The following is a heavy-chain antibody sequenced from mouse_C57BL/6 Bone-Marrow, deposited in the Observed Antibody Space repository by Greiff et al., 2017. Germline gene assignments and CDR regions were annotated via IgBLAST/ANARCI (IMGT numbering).Heavy chain of an antibody. CDR3: ASSSDYPDY. J-gene: IGHJ2*02. Sequence: QVQLQQPGAELVMPGASVKLSCKASGYTFTSYWMHWVKQRPGQGLEWIGEIAPSDSYTNYNQKFKGKSTLTVDKSSRTAYMQLSSQTSEDSAVYYCASSSDYPDYWGQGTSLTVSS. V-gene: IGHV1-69*01. CDR1: GYTFTSYW. CDR2: IAPSDSYT.